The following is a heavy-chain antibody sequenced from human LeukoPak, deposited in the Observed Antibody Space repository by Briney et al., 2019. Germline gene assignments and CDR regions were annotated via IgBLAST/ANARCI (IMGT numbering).Heavy chain of an antibody. J-gene: IGHJ6*03. CDR2: VSGSDGST. D-gene: IGHD1-20*01. V-gene: IGHV3-23*01. CDR1: GFTFSSYA. Sequence: GGSLRLSCAASGFTFSSYAMSWVRQAPGKGLEWVSAVSGSDGSTYYAGSVKGRFTISRDNSKNTLYLQMNSLRAGDTAVYYCAKYAVVITGSYYYYYYMDVWGKGTTVTVSS. CDR3: AKYAVVITGSYYYYYYMDV.